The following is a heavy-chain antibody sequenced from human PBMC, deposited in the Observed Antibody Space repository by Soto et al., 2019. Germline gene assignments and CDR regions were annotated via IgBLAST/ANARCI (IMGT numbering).Heavy chain of an antibody. J-gene: IGHJ5*02. V-gene: IGHV1-46*01. D-gene: IGHD1-26*01. CDR2: VNPSSGST. CDR3: AKGSSGSYLNWFGP. Sequence: GASVKVSCKTSGYTSTNYYIHWVRQAPGQGLEWMGIVNPSSGSTSYPQKFQGRVTMTRDTSTSTVYMDLSSLKSEDTAVYYCAKGSSGSYLNWFGPWGQGTLVTVSS. CDR1: GYTSTNYY.